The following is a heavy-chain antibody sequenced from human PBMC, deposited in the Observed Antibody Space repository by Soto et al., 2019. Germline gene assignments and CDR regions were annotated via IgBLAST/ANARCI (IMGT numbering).Heavy chain of an antibody. D-gene: IGHD2-2*03. V-gene: IGHV1-2*04. CDR1: GYTFTGYY. CDR2: INPNSGGT. CDR3: ARCWENGYCSSTSCYDSSACWFDH. Sequence: GASVKVSCKASGYTFTGYYMHWVRQAPGQGLEWMGWINPNSGGTNYAQKFQGWVTMTRDTSISTAYMELSRLRSDDTAVYYCARCWENGYCSSTSCYDSSACWFDHWGQGTLVTVSS. J-gene: IGHJ5*02.